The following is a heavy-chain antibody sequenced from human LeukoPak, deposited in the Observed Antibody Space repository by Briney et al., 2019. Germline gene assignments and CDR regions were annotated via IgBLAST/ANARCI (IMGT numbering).Heavy chain of an antibody. CDR3: ARRWLLDY. J-gene: IGHJ4*02. CDR2: ISSSSSTI. Sequence: GGSLRLSCAASGFTFSSYSMNWVRQAPGKGLEWVSYISSSSSTIYYADSVKGRFTISRDNAKNSLYLQMNSLRAEDTAVYYCARRWLLDYWGQGTLVTVSS. D-gene: IGHD5-24*01. CDR1: GFTFSSYS. V-gene: IGHV3-48*04.